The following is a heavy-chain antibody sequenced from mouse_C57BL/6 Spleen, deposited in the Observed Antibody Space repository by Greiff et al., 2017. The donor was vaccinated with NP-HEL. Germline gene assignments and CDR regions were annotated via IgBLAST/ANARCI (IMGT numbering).Heavy chain of an antibody. CDR3: TTGTYYSNYDAMDY. V-gene: IGHV6-6*01. CDR2: IRNKANNHAT. CDR1: GFTFSDAW. J-gene: IGHJ4*01. D-gene: IGHD2-5*01. Sequence: EVQLVESGGGLVQPGGSMKLSCAASGFTFSDAWMDWVRQSPEKGLEWVAKIRNKANNHATYYAESVKGRFTISRDDSKSSVYLQMNSLRAEDTGIYYCTTGTYYSNYDAMDYWGQGTSVTVSS.